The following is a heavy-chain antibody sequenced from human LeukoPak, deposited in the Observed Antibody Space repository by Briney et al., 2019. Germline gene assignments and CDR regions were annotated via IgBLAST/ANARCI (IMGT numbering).Heavy chain of an antibody. CDR1: GYTFTGYY. J-gene: IGHJ3*02. D-gene: IGHD3-16*01. CDR3: AREALGGVISVGAFDI. V-gene: IGHV1-2*04. Sequence: GASVKVSCKASGYTFTGYYIHWVRQAPGQGLEWMGWINPNSGGTNYAQKFQGWVTMTRDTSISTAYMELSRLRSDDTAVYYCAREALGGVISVGAFDIWGQGTMVTVSS. CDR2: INPNSGGT.